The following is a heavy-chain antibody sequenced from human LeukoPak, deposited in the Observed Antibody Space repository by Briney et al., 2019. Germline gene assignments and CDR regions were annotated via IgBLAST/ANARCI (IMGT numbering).Heavy chain of an antibody. CDR2: IRYDGSNK. J-gene: IGHJ4*02. D-gene: IGHD3-22*01. Sequence: GWSLRLSCAASGFTFSSYGMHWVRQAPGKGLEWVAFIRYDGSNKYYADSVKGRFTISRDNSKNTLYLQMNSLRAEDTAVYYCARHLVRYYYDSSGKAPFGYWGQGTLVTVSS. CDR3: ARHLVRYYYDSSGKAPFGY. CDR1: GFTFSSYG. V-gene: IGHV3-30*02.